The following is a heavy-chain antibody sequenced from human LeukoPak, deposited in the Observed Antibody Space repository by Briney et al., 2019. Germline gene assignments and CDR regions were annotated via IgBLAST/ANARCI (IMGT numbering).Heavy chain of an antibody. CDR1: GFTFDDYA. V-gene: IGHV3-9*03. CDR2: ISWNSGSI. D-gene: IGHD5-18*01. Sequence: GRSLRLSCAASGFTFDDYAMHWVRQAPGKGLEWVSGISWNSGSIGYADSVKGRFTISRDNAKNSLYLQMNSLRAEDMALYYCARASDTAMVVFDYWGQGTLVTVSS. CDR3: ARASDTAMVVFDY. J-gene: IGHJ4*02.